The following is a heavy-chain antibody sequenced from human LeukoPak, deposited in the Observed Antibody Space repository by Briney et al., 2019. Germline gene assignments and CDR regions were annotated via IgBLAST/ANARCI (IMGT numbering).Heavy chain of an antibody. CDR3: ARTLVRGVMGIGY. CDR1: GFTFSTYA. J-gene: IGHJ4*02. CDR2: ISNDGSNK. Sequence: GGSLRLSCAASGFTFSTYAMHWVRQAPGKGLEWVTVISNDGSNKYYADSVKGRFTISRDNSKNTLYLQMNSLRAEDTAVYYCARTLVRGVMGIGYWGQGTLVTVSS. V-gene: IGHV3-30-3*01. D-gene: IGHD3-10*01.